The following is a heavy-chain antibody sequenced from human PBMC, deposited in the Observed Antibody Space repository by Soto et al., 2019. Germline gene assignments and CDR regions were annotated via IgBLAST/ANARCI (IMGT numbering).Heavy chain of an antibody. CDR2: ISYDGSNK. J-gene: IGHJ4*02. D-gene: IGHD3-10*01. V-gene: IGHV3-30-3*01. CDR3: ARDTLWFVTFDY. CDR1: GFTFSSYA. Sequence: QVQLVESGGGVVQPGRSLRLSCAASGFTFSSYAMHWVRQAPGKGLEWVAVISYDGSNKYYADSVKGRFTISRDNSKNTLYLQMNSLRAEDTAVYYCARDTLWFVTFDYWGQGTLLTVSS.